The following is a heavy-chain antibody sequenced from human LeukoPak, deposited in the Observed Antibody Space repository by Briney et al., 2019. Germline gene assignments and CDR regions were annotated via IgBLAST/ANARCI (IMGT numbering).Heavy chain of an antibody. D-gene: IGHD1-26*01. J-gene: IGHJ4*02. CDR2: MSLSGRT. CDR3: ARQLWDDSHEVYYFDY. CDR1: GASFSSSSHY. Sequence: PSETLSLTCTVSGASFSSSSHYWGWIRQPPGKGLEWIGSMSLSGRTVYNTSLKSRLTISVDTSNNQLSLTLTSVTAADTAVYYCARQLWDDSHEVYYFDYWGQGTLVTVSS. V-gene: IGHV4-39*01.